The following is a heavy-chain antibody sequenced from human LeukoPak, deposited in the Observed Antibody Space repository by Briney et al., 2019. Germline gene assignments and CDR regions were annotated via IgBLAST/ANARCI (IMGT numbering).Heavy chain of an antibody. D-gene: IGHD2-21*02. CDR3: AKKKPGNGDRLDY. Sequence: GSLGLSCVASGFTFSIFGMHWVRQAPGKGLEWVAYIQFDGRNERYADSVKGRFTISRDNSRNTLYLQMNTLKVEDTAVYYCAKKKPGNGDRLDYWGQGTLLTVSS. CDR2: IQFDGRNE. CDR1: GFTFSIFG. V-gene: IGHV3-30*02. J-gene: IGHJ4*02.